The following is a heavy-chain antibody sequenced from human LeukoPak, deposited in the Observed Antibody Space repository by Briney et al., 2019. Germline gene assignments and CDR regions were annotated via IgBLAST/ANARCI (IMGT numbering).Heavy chain of an antibody. Sequence: GGSLRLSCAASGFTFSSYEMNWVRQAPGKGLEWVSYISSSGSTIYYADSVKGRFTISRDNAKNSLYLQMNSLRAEDTAVYYCARRVATGSYYYGMDVWGQGTTVTVSS. J-gene: IGHJ6*02. CDR2: ISSSGSTI. CDR1: GFTFSSYE. CDR3: ARRVATGSYYYGMDV. V-gene: IGHV3-48*03. D-gene: IGHD5-12*01.